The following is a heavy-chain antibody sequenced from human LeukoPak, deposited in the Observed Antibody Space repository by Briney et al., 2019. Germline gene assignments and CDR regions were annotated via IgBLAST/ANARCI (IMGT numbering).Heavy chain of an antibody. Sequence: GGSLRLSCAASSGFTFSSYSMNWVRQAPGKGLEWVSSISSSSSYISYADSVKGRFTISRDNAKDSLYLQMDSLRAEDTGVFYCARARGSGWDAFDIWGQGTMVTVSS. J-gene: IGHJ3*02. V-gene: IGHV3-21*01. CDR3: ARARGSGWDAFDI. D-gene: IGHD6-19*01. CDR1: GFTFSSYS. CDR2: ISSSSSYI.